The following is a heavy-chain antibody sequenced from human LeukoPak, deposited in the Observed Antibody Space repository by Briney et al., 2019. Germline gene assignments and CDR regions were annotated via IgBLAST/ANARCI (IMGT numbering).Heavy chain of an antibody. J-gene: IGHJ4*02. CDR2: INHSGST. CDR3: ARGPHTLRSRHFDY. D-gene: IGHD2-2*01. V-gene: IGHV4-34*01. CDR1: GGSFSGYY. Sequence: SETLSLTCAVYGGSFSGYYWSWIRQPPGKGLEWIGEINHSGSTNYNPSLKSRVTISVDTSKNQFSLKLSSVTAADTAVYYCARGPHTLRSRHFDYWGQGTLVTVSS.